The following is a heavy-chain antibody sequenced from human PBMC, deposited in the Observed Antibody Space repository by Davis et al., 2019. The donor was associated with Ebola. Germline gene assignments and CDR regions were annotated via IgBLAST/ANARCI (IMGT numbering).Heavy chain of an antibody. D-gene: IGHD1-26*01. J-gene: IGHJ6*02. CDR3: ATGASGMGAYYYGMDV. CDR1: GYTFTSYG. V-gene: IGHV1-18*01. CDR2: ISAYNGNT. Sequence: ASVKVSCKASGYTFTSYGISWVRQAPGQGLEWMGWISAYNGNTNYAQKLQGRVTMTTDTSTSTAYMELRSLRSEDTAVYYCATGASGMGAYYYGMDVWGQGTTVTVSS.